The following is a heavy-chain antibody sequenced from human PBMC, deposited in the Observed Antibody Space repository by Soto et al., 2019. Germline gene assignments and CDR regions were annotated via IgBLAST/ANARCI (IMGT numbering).Heavy chain of an antibody. CDR2: ISYDGSNK. V-gene: IGHV3-30-3*01. D-gene: IGHD2-2*01. CDR1: GFTFSSYA. J-gene: IGHJ5*02. CDR3: AREHCSTTSCYSYWFDP. Sequence: GGSLRLSCAASGFTFSSYAMHWVRQAPGKGLEWVAVISYDGSNKYYADSVKGRITISRDNSKNTLYLQMNSLRAEDTSVYYCAREHCSTTSCYSYWFDPWGQGALVTVSS.